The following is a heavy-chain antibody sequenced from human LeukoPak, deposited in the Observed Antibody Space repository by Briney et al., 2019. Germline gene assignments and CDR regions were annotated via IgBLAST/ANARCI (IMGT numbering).Heavy chain of an antibody. CDR1: GGSFSGYY. CDR2: INHSGST. CDR3: ARARYYYDSSGYYYYFDY. J-gene: IGHJ4*02. V-gene: IGHV4-34*01. D-gene: IGHD3-22*01. Sequence: PSETLSLTCAVYGGSFSGYYWSWIRQPPGKGLEWIGEINHSGSTNYNPSLKSRVTISVDTSKNQFSLKLSSVTAADTAVYYCARARYYYDSSGYYYYFDYWGQGTLVTVSS.